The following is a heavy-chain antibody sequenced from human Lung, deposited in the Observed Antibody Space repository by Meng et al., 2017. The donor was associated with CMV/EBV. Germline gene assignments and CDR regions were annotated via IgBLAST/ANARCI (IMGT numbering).Heavy chain of an antibody. D-gene: IGHD6-13*01. CDR3: ARARGWGTSSRPFYY. CDR2: ISTYNGNT. CDR1: GYTFTSYG. Sequence: ASVKVSCKTSGYTFTSYGVAWVRQAPGQGLEWMGWISTYNGNTNTAQKFQDRVTMSKDTSTSTAYMELRNLRYDDTAVYFCARARGWGTSSRPFYYWGQGTPVTVSS. J-gene: IGHJ4*02. V-gene: IGHV1-18*01.